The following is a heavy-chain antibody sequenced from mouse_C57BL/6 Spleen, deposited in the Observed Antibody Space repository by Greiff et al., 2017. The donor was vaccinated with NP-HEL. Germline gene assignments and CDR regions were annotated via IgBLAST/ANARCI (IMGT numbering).Heavy chain of an antibody. V-gene: IGHV1-53*01. D-gene: IGHD3-2*02. CDR1: GYTFTSYW. CDR3: ARSGSSGGFDY. Sequence: QVQLQQPGTELVKPGASVKLSCKASGYTFTSYWMHWVKQRPGQGLEWIGNINPSNGGTNYNEKFKSKATLTVDKSSSTAYMELRSLTSEDSAVYFCARSGSSGGFDYWGQGTTLTVSS. J-gene: IGHJ2*01. CDR2: INPSNGGT.